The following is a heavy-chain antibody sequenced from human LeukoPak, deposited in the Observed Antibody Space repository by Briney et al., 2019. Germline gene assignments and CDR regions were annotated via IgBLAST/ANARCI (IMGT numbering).Heavy chain of an antibody. CDR2: INDSGST. Sequence: SETLSLTCAVYGVTFSGYYWSWIRQPPGKGLEWIWEINDSGSTNYNPYLKSGGTISVDTSKNQFSLKLSSVTDADTAVYYCARRRIPMVRGGNWFDPWGQGTLVTVSS. D-gene: IGHD3-10*01. J-gene: IGHJ5*02. V-gene: IGHV4-34*01. CDR3: ARRRIPMVRGGNWFDP. CDR1: GVTFSGYY.